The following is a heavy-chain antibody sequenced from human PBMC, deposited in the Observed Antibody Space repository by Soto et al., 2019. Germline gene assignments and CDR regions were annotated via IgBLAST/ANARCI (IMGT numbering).Heavy chain of an antibody. CDR3: AKERRTGGQSSFDA. CDR1: GYTFTYYG. D-gene: IGHD7-27*01. J-gene: IGHJ4*02. Sequence: QVQVEQSGDEVKKPGASVKVSCRTSGYTFTYYGLHWVRQAPGQGLDWMGRISTYNGNTNYAQKFQGRGTLTTDTSTRTAYMELRSLRFDDTAGYFCAKERRTGGQSSFDALGQGTLVTVSS. CDR2: ISTYNGNT. V-gene: IGHV1-18*01.